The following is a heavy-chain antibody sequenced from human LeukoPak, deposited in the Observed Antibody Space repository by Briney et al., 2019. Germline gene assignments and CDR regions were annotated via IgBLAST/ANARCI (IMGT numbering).Heavy chain of an antibody. J-gene: IGHJ4*02. V-gene: IGHV3-48*03. Sequence: GGSLRLSCAASGFTFSSYEMNWVRQAPGKGLEWVSYISSSGSTIYYADYVKGRFTISRDNAKNTLDLQMNSLRAEDTAVYYCARGLYYFDYWGQGTLVTVSS. D-gene: IGHD2/OR15-2a*01. CDR1: GFTFSSYE. CDR3: ARGLYYFDY. CDR2: ISSSGSTI.